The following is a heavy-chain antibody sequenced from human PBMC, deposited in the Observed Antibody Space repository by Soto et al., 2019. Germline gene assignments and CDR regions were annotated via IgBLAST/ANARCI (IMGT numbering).Heavy chain of an antibody. J-gene: IGHJ4*02. CDR3: ARRILRTVFGLVTTTAIYFDF. V-gene: IGHV2-5*02. Sequence: QITLNESGPTVVKPAETLTLTCTFSGFSLTTSGVGVGWIRQSPGKAPEWLALIYWDDDKRYSASLKSRLTITQDTSKIQVVLTMASVDPADTATYYCARRILRTVFGLVTTTAIYFDFWGQGTPVVVSS. CDR1: GFSLTTSGVG. D-gene: IGHD3-3*01. CDR2: IYWDDDK.